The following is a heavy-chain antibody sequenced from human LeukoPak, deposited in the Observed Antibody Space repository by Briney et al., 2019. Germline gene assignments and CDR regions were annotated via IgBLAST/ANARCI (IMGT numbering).Heavy chain of an antibody. CDR3: ARNYYYYYMDV. CDR1: GYTFTSYG. Sequence: ASVKVSCKASGYTFTSYGISWVRQAPGQGLEWMGWISAYNGNTNYAQKLQGRVTITTDTSTSTAYMELRSLRSDGTAVYYCARNYYYYYMDVWGKGTTVTVSS. CDR2: ISAYNGNT. J-gene: IGHJ6*03. V-gene: IGHV1-18*01.